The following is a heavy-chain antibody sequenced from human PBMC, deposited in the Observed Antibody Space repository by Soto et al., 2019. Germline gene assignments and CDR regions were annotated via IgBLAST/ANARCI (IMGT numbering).Heavy chain of an antibody. CDR3: ARTLTGYSSSFYFDF. CDR1: GGSISSGGYY. CDR2: IYYSGST. D-gene: IGHD6-13*01. J-gene: IGHJ4*02. Sequence: QVQLQESGPGLVEPSQTLSLTCTVSGGSISSGGYYWSWVRQFPGKGLEWIGYIYYSGSTYYNPSLKSRVSISIVMPKTQFSLWLSSVTAADTAVYYCARTLTGYSSSFYFDFWGQGTLVSVSS. V-gene: IGHV4-31*03.